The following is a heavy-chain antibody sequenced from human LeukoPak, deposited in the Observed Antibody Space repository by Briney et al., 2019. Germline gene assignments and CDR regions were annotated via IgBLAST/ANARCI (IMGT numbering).Heavy chain of an antibody. CDR2: VSAYNGNT. Sequence: ASVKVSCKASGYTFTSYAITWVRQAPGQGLEWMGWVSAYNGNTNYAQNLQGRVTMTTDTSTSTAYMELRSLRSDDTAMYYCARMEMATAIFDYWGQGTLVTVSS. D-gene: IGHD5-24*01. V-gene: IGHV1-18*01. CDR1: GYTFTSYA. CDR3: ARMEMATAIFDY. J-gene: IGHJ4*02.